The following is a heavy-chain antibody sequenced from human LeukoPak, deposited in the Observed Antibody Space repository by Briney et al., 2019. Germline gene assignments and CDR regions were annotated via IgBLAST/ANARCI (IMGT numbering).Heavy chain of an antibody. J-gene: IGHJ4*02. Sequence: GASVKVSCKASGYTFTSYDINWVRQATGQGLEWMGWINTYNGNTNYAQKVQGRVTMTTDTSTSTAYMELRSLRSDDTAVYYCARDPHEFSTGWSQFDYWGQGTLVTVSS. V-gene: IGHV1-18*01. D-gene: IGHD6-19*01. CDR1: GYTFTSYD. CDR2: INTYNGNT. CDR3: ARDPHEFSTGWSQFDY.